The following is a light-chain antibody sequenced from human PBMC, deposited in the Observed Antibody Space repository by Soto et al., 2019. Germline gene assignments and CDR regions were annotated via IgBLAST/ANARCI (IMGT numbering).Light chain of an antibody. CDR3: QQYINWPRT. Sequence: EILLTQSPSTLAVSPGERVTLSCRASQRLSSNLAWYQQRPGQAPRLLIYGASIRATDIPARFIGSGSGTEFTLTISSLQSEDFAVYYCQQYINWPRTFGQGTKVDIK. CDR2: GAS. CDR1: QRLSSN. V-gene: IGKV3-15*01. J-gene: IGKJ1*01.